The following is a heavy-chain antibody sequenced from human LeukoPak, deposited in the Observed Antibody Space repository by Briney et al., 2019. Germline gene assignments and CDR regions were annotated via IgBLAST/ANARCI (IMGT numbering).Heavy chain of an antibody. J-gene: IGHJ6*03. CDR3: ARGTSITIFGGAPDYYYYMDV. D-gene: IGHD3-3*01. CDR2: IKQDGSEK. Sequence: PGGSLRLSCAASGFTFSSYWMSWVRQAPGKGLEWVANIKQDGSEKYYVDSVKGRFTISRDNAKNSLYLQMNRLRAEDTAVYYCARGTSITIFGGAPDYYYYMDVWGKGTTVTVSS. V-gene: IGHV3-7*01. CDR1: GFTFSSYW.